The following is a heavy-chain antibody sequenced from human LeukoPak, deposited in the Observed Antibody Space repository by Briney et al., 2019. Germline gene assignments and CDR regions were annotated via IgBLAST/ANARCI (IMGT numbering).Heavy chain of an antibody. V-gene: IGHV3-53*01. CDR1: GFTVSSNY. CDR2: IYRGGST. D-gene: IGHD6-13*01. CDR3: ARGGSWFPIDY. Sequence: GGSVRLSCAASGFTVSSNYMSWVRQAPGKELKCVSVIYRGGSTYYADSVKGRFIISRDNAKNSLYLQMNSLRAEDTAVYYCARGGSWFPIDYWGQGTLVTVSS. J-gene: IGHJ4*02.